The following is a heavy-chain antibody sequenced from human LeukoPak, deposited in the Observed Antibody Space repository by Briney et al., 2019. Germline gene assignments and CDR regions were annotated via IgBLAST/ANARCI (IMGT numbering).Heavy chain of an antibody. CDR2: IWYDGSNK. V-gene: IGHV3-33*08. CDR1: GFTFSSSA. D-gene: IGHD3-16*01. CDR3: ARVTFGYGMDV. J-gene: IGHJ6*02. Sequence: GGSLRLSCVASGFTFSSSAMSWVRQAPGKGLEWVAVIWYDGSNKYYADSVKGRFTISRDNSKNTLYLQMNSLRAEDTAVYYCARVTFGYGMDVWGQGTTVTVSS.